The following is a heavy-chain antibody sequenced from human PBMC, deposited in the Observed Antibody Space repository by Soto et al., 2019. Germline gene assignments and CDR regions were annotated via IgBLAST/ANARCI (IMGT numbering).Heavy chain of an antibody. J-gene: IGHJ4*02. CDR3: ARAPSPIAAAAAHLFYYFDY. V-gene: IGHV4-30-2*01. CDR1: GGSISSGGYS. D-gene: IGHD6-13*01. CDR2: IYHSGST. Sequence: SETLSLTCAVSGGSISSGGYSWSWIRQPPGKGLEWIGYIYHSGSTYYNPSLKSRVTISVDTSKNQFSLKLSSVTAADTAVYYCARAPSPIAAAAAHLFYYFDYWGQGTLVTVSS.